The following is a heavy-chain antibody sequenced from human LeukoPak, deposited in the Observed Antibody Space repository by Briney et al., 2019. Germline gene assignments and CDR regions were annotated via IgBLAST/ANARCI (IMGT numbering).Heavy chain of an antibody. Sequence: GGSLRLSCLASGITFSSSSMTWFRQAPGKGLEWVSAISPGDYTTYYADSVKGRFTISRDNAKNTLNLQMNSLRAEDTAVYYCARDLGQYYDTSDNWFDPWGQGALVTVSS. J-gene: IGHJ5*02. D-gene: IGHD3-22*01. CDR1: GITFSSSS. CDR2: ISPGDYTT. CDR3: ARDLGQYYDTSDNWFDP. V-gene: IGHV3-23*01.